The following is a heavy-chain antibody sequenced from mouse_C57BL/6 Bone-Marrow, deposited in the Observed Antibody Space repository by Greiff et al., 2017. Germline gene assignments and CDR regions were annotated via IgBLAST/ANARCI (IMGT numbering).Heavy chain of an antibody. Sequence: QVQLQQSGAELVKPGASVKMSCKASGYTFTSYWITWVKQRPGQGLEWIGDIYPGSGSTNYNEKFKSKATLTVDTSSSTAYMQLSSLTSEDSAVYYCARAALPSWYFDVWGTGTTVTVSS. CDR3: ARAALPSWYFDV. CDR1: GYTFTSYW. V-gene: IGHV1-55*01. CDR2: IYPGSGST. J-gene: IGHJ1*03.